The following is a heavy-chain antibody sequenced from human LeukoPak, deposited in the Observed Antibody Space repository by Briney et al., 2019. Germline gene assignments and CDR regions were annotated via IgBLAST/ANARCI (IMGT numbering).Heavy chain of an antibody. CDR1: GLTFSSYG. CDR2: ISGSGGSA. CDR3: AKRVYGSGSYSAVDC. D-gene: IGHD3-10*01. Sequence: GGSLRLSCAAPGLTFSSYGMSWVRQAPGKGLEWVSGISGSGGSAYYADSVKGRFTISRDNSKNTLYLQMNNLRAEDTAVYYCAKRVYGSGSYSAVDCWGQGTLVTVSS. V-gene: IGHV3-23*01. J-gene: IGHJ4*02.